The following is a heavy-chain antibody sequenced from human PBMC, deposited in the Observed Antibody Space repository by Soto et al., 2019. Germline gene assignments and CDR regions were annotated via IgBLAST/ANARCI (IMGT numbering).Heavy chain of an antibody. CDR3: ARGGYYDSSGPYYYYGMDV. D-gene: IGHD3-22*01. CDR2: IYYSGST. Sequence: QVQLQESGPGLVKPSQTLSLTCTVSGGSISSGGYYWSWIRQHPGKGLEWIGYIYYSGSTYYNPSLTSRVTISVDTSKNQFSLKLSSVTAADTAVYYCARGGYYDSSGPYYYYGMDVWGQGTTVTVSS. V-gene: IGHV4-31*03. CDR1: GGSISSGGYY. J-gene: IGHJ6*02.